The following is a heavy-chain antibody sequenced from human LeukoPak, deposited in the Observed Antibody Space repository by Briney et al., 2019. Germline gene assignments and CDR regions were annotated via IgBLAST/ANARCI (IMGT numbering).Heavy chain of an antibody. CDR2: VYHSGAT. CDR3: ARGVPAAGAKWFDP. D-gene: IGHD6-13*01. CDR1: GGSITSGNW. V-gene: IGHV4-4*02. Sequence: SGTLSLTCAVSGGSITSGNWWTWVRQPPGKGLEWIGEVYHSGATNYNPSLKTRVTISVDKSKNEFSLALTSLNAADTAVYYCARGVPAAGAKWFDPWGQGSLVIVSS. J-gene: IGHJ5*02.